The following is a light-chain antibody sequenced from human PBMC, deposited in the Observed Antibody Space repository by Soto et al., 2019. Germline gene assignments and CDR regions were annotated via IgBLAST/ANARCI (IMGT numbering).Light chain of an antibody. CDR1: SSNIGSNY. CDR2: RNN. J-gene: IGLJ1*01. CDR3: AAWDDSLSGLYV. Sequence: QSVLTQPPSASGTPGQRVTISCSGSSSNIGSNYVYWYQQLPGTAPKLLISRNNQRPSGVPDRLSGSKSGTSASLAISGLRSEDEADYYCAAWDDSLSGLYVFGTGTKVTVL. V-gene: IGLV1-47*01.